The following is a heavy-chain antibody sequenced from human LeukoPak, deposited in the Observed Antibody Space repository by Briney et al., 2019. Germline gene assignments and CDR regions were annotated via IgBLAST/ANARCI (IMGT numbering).Heavy chain of an antibody. D-gene: IGHD4-17*01. J-gene: IGHJ5*02. CDR3: ARRTVTTQRYNNWFDP. CDR2: IYTSGST. V-gene: IGHV4-61*02. CDR1: GGSISSGSYY. Sequence: PSETLSLTCTVSGGSISSGSYYWSWIRQPAGKGLEWIGRIYTSGSTNYNPSLKSRVTISVDTSKNQFSLKLSSVTAADTAVYYCARRTVTTQRYNNWFDPWGQGTLVTVSS.